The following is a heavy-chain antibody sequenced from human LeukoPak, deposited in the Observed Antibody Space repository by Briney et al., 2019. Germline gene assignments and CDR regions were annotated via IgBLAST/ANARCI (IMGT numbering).Heavy chain of an antibody. V-gene: IGHV3-7*01. CDR2: IKEDGSEK. D-gene: IGHD6-19*01. CDR1: GFTFSSYW. CDR3: AKAVAARWLDP. Sequence: GGSLRLSCAASGFTFSSYWMSWVRQAPGKGLECVANIKEDGSEKNCVDSVKGRFTISRDNAKNSLYLQMNSLRAEDTAVYYCAKAVAARWLDPWGQGTLVIVSS. J-gene: IGHJ5*02.